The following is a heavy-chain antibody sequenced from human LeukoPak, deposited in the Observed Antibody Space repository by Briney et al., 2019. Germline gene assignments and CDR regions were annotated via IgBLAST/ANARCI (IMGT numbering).Heavy chain of an antibody. Sequence: GGSLRLSCAASGFTFSSYSMNWVRQAPGKGLEWVSSISSSSYIYYADSVKGRFTISRDNAKKSVYLHMSSLRAEDTALYYCARLSAYYYGSYFYYYMDVWGKGTTVTVSS. CDR3: ARLSAYYYGSYFYYYMDV. D-gene: IGHD3-10*01. CDR2: ISSSSYI. J-gene: IGHJ6*03. V-gene: IGHV3-21*01. CDR1: GFTFSSYS.